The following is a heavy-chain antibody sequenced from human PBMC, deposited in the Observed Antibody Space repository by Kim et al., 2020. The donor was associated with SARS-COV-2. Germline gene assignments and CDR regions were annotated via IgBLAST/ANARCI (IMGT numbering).Heavy chain of an antibody. J-gene: IGHJ6*02. CDR3: ARGGITVPEPDYYGMDV. V-gene: IGHV3-11*01. CDR1: GLRFSDFS. Sequence: GGSLRLSCAASGLRFSDFSWNWIRQAPGKGLEWISYISVSGKFIYYADSVRGRFIISRDNTEESVLLEMTGLRPDDTGVYYCARGGITVPEPDYYGMDVWGQGTSVTVS. D-gene: IGHD6-19*01. CDR2: ISVSGKFI.